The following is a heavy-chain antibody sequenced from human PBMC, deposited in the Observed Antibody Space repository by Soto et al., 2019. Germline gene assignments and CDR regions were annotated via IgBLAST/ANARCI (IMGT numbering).Heavy chain of an antibody. CDR3: AKNETTRPWFDP. J-gene: IGHJ5*02. CDR2: IYYIGTT. D-gene: IGHD1-1*01. Sequence: QVQLQESGPGLVKASQTLSLTCTVSGGSIRNGNYYWSWIRQLPGKGLEWIGNIYYIGTTSYNPSLKSRVIISIDTSKNQFSLELTSVLAAATAVYDCAKNETTRPWFDPWGQGTLVTGSS. CDR1: GGSIRNGNYY. V-gene: IGHV4-31*03.